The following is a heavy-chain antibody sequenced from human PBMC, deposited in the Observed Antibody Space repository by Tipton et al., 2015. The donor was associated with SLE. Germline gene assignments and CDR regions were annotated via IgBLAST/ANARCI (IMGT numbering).Heavy chain of an antibody. D-gene: IGHD3-16*01. V-gene: IGHV4-61*02. Sequence: TLSLTCTVSGGSISSDTHYWSWIRQPAGKGLEWIGRIYTSGSTNYNPSLKSRVTISVDTSKNQFSLKLTSVTAADTAVYYCTRGSRGEWSPVDYWGQGTLVTVSS. J-gene: IGHJ4*02. CDR1: GGSISSDTHY. CDR3: TRGSRGEWSPVDY. CDR2: IYTSGST.